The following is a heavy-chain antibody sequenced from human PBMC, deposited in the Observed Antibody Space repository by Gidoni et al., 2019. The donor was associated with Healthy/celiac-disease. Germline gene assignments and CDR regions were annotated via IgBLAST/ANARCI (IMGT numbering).Heavy chain of an antibody. J-gene: IGHJ4*02. D-gene: IGHD5-12*01. CDR3: ARDDRVIVATSGLDY. Sequence: QVQLVESGGGVVQPGRSLRLSCAASGFTFSSYAMHWVRQAPGKGLEWVAVISYDGSNKYYADSVKGRFTISRDNSKNTLYLQMNSLRAEDTAVYYCARDDRVIVATSGLDYWGQGTLVTVSS. V-gene: IGHV3-30-3*01. CDR2: ISYDGSNK. CDR1: GFTFSSYA.